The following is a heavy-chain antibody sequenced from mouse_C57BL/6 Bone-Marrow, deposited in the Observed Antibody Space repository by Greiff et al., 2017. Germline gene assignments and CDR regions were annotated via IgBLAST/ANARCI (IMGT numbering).Heavy chain of an antibody. J-gene: IGHJ4*01. CDR3: ARYLLDAMDY. CDR1: GYTFTDYY. V-gene: IGHV1-76*01. CDR2: IYPGSGNT. Sequence: QVQLQQSGAELVRPGASVKLSCKASGYTFTDYYINWVKQRPGQGLEWIARIYPGSGNTYYNEKFKGKATLTAEKSSSNAYMQLSSLTSEDSAVYFCARYLLDAMDYWGQGTSVTVSS. D-gene: IGHD1-1*01.